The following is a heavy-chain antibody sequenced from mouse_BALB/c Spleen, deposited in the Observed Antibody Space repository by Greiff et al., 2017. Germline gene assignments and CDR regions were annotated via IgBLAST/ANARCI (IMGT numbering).Heavy chain of an antibody. CDR2: ISYDGSN. Sequence: DVQLQESGPGLVKPSQSLSLTCSVTGYSITSGYYWNWIRQFPGNKLEWMGYISYDGSNNYNPSLKNRISITRDTSKNQFFLKLNSVTTEDTATYYCAKTARATFAMDYWGQGTSVTVSS. D-gene: IGHD3-2*01. CDR1: GYSITSGYY. V-gene: IGHV3-6*02. J-gene: IGHJ4*01. CDR3: AKTARATFAMDY.